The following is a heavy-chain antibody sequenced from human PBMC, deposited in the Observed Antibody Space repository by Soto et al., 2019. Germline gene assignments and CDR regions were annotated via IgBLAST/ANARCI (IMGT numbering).Heavy chain of an antibody. J-gene: IGHJ4*02. Sequence: SETLSLTCTVSGGSVSSYYWSWSRLPPGKGMERIGYVHDSWSSHSNPSLKRRVTISVARYTTQFYLTLSSGTAAATAVYLCACLNYDSPIPLYSWGQGTLVTVSS. CDR3: ACLNYDSPIPLYS. D-gene: IGHD3-22*01. CDR2: VHDSWSS. CDR1: GGSVSSYY. V-gene: IGHV4-59*02.